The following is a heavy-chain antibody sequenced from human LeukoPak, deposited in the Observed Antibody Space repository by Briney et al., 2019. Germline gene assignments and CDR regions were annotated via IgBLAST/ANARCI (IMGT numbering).Heavy chain of an antibody. CDR2: INWNGGNT. J-gene: IGHJ4*02. CDR3: AKDIHWKQWLVPYFDY. V-gene: IGHV3-20*04. Sequence: GGSLRLSCAASGFIFDDYGMTWVRQAPGKGLEWVSFINWNGGNTGYADSVKGRFAISRDNAKNSLYLQMNSLRAEDTALYYCAKDIHWKQWLVPYFDYWGQGTLVTVSS. D-gene: IGHD6-19*01. CDR1: GFIFDDYG.